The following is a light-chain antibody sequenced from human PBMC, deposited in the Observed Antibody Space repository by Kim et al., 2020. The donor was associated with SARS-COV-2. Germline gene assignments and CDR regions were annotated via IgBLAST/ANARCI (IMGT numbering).Light chain of an antibody. J-gene: IGLJ2*01. CDR2: DVN. CDR3: CSYAGSVTV. CDR1: GSDIGSYNL. V-gene: IGLV2-23*02. Sequence: QSALTQPASVSGSPGQSITISCTGTGSDIGSYNLVSWYQQHPGKAPKLRIYDVNRRPSGVSNRFSGSKSGNTASLTISGLQAEDEGDYYCCSYAGSVTVFGGGTKVTVL.